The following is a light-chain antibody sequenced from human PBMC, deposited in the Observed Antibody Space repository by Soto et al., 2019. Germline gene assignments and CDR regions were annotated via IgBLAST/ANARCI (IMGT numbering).Light chain of an antibody. CDR2: EVS. Sequence: QSALTQPASVSGSPGQSITISCTGTSSDVGGYNYVSWYQQHPGKAPKLIISEVSNRPSGVANRFSGSKSGNTASLTISGLQAEDEADYYCNSHTSSGFRVFGTGTKLTVL. CDR3: NSHTSSGFRV. J-gene: IGLJ1*01. CDR1: SSDVGGYNY. V-gene: IGLV2-14*01.